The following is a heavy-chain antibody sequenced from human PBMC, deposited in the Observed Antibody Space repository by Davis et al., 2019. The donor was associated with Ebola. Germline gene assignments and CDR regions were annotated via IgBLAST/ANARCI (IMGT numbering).Heavy chain of an antibody. CDR1: GFTFSSYA. CDR3: ARVPSLQPYYYGMDD. Sequence: HTGGSLRLSCAASGFTFSSYAMSWVRQAPGKGLVWVSRINSDGTSTTYADSVKGRLTISRDNAKNTLYLQMNSLRAEDTAVYYCARVPSLQPYYYGMDDWGQGTTVTVSS. J-gene: IGHJ6*02. V-gene: IGHV3-74*01. D-gene: IGHD5-24*01. CDR2: INSDGTST.